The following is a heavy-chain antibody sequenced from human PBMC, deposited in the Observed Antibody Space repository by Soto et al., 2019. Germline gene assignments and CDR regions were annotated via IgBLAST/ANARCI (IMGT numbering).Heavy chain of an antibody. CDR1: GFTVSNNY. CDR2: IYSGGYT. CDR3: GPAPGGGGY. D-gene: IGHD3-10*01. Sequence: EVQLVESGGGLIQPGGSLRLSCAVSGFTVSNNYMSWVRQAPGKGLEGVSVIYSGGYTAYGDSVKGRFTISRDNSKNTIYFQKNSPKAGAPGVFFLGPAPGGGGYWGQGTLVTVSS. V-gene: IGHV3-53*01. J-gene: IGHJ4*02.